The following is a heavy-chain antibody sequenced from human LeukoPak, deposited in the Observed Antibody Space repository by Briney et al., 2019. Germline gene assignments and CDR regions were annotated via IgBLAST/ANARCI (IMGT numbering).Heavy chain of an antibody. Sequence: GASVKVSCKASGYTFTSYGISWVRQAPGQGLEWMGWISAYNGNTNYAQKLQGRVTMTTDTSTSTAYMELRSLRSDDTAVYYCARDLLESILTGYYSHFDYWGQGTLVTVSS. D-gene: IGHD3-9*01. CDR3: ARDLLESILTGYYSHFDY. CDR1: GYTFTSYG. V-gene: IGHV1-18*01. CDR2: ISAYNGNT. J-gene: IGHJ4*02.